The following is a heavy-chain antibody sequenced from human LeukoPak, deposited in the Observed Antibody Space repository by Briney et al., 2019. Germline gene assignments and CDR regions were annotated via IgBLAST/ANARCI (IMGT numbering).Heavy chain of an antibody. CDR3: AKDRRSGIVVVPAANYYYYYYMDV. CDR1: GFSFSDYA. CDR2: IRYDGSNK. J-gene: IGHJ6*03. Sequence: GGSLRLSCAASGFSFSDYAIYWVRQTPGKGLEWVAFIRYDGSNKIYADSVKGRFTISRDNSYNTVYLQMTGLRAEDTAVYYCAKDRRSGIVVVPAANYYYYYYMDVWGKGTTVTVSS. D-gene: IGHD2-2*01. V-gene: IGHV3-30*02.